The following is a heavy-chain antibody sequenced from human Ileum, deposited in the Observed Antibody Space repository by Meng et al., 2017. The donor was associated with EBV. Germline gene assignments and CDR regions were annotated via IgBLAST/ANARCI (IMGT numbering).Heavy chain of an antibody. D-gene: IGHD2-8*01. CDR2: IYHSGST. Sequence: QVHLGASGPGLVRSSETLSLTCSVPRDSMTNNHRLTCVRQHPGKELEWIGEIYHSGSTNYNPSLQSRATISVDMSKKQFSLKLRSVTAADTAVYYCARTGVGLAFDYWGLGTLVTVSS. V-gene: IGHV4-4*02. CDR3: ARTGVGLAFDY. CDR1: RDSMTNNHR. J-gene: IGHJ4*02.